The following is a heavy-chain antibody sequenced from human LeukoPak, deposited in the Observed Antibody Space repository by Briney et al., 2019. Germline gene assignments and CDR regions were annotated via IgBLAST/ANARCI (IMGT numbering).Heavy chain of an antibody. D-gene: IGHD4-11*01. Sequence: GGSLRLSCAASGFTFSHYGMHWVRQAPGAGLEWVAVIWSDGSDKYYAKSVKGRFTISRDNSKNSLFLQMNSLRAEDTAVYYCAKDAQRGFDYSNSLQNWGQGILVTVSS. V-gene: IGHV3-33*06. J-gene: IGHJ1*01. CDR3: AKDAQRGFDYSNSLQN. CDR1: GFTFSHYG. CDR2: IWSDGSDK.